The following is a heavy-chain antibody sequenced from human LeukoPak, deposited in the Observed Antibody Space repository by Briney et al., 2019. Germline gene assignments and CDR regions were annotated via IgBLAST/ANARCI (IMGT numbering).Heavy chain of an antibody. V-gene: IGHV3-23*01. CDR3: APDLRGAAWSLDY. Sequence: PGGSLRLSCAASGFTFRNYGMSWVRQAPGKGLEWVSVISDSGSSAYYADSVRGRFTISRDNSKNTLYLQMNSLRAEDTAVYYCAPDLRGAAWSLDYRGRGTLVIVSS. CDR2: ISDSGSSA. CDR1: GFTFRNYG. D-gene: IGHD2-15*01. J-gene: IGHJ4*02.